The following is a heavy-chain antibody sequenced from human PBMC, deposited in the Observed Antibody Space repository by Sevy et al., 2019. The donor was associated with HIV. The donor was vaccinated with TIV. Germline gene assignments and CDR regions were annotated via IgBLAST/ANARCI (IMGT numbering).Heavy chain of an antibody. D-gene: IGHD5-12*01. CDR1: GGSISTYY. Sequence: SETLSLTCTVSGGSISTYYWSWIRQPPGKGLEYIGNIYYTGSTNYNPSLKSRVTISVDTSKNQFSLNLRSVTAVDTAVYYCARAPPVRSGDDSLNWFDPWGEGTLVTVSS. CDR2: IYYTGST. J-gene: IGHJ5*02. V-gene: IGHV4-59*01. CDR3: ARAPPVRSGDDSLNWFDP.